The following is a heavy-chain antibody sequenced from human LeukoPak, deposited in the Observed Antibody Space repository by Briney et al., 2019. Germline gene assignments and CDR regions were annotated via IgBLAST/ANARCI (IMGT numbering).Heavy chain of an antibody. CDR1: GFTFSSYG. J-gene: IGHJ6*03. CDR2: ISYDGSNK. CDR3: AKDPSTIVVVGPLLGYMDV. V-gene: IGHV3-30*18. D-gene: IGHD2-15*01. Sequence: GGSLRLSCAASGFTFSSYGMHWVRQAPGKGLEWVAVISYDGSNKYYADSVKGRFTISRDNSKNTLYLQMNSLRAEDTAVYYCAKDPSTIVVVGPLLGYMDVWGKGTTVTVSS.